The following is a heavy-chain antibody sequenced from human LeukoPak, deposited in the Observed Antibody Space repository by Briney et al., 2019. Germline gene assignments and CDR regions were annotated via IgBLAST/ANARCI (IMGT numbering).Heavy chain of an antibody. CDR1: GYAFTNYY. J-gene: IGHJ6*04. CDR2: ISPNSGGT. D-gene: IGHD3-10*01. Sequence: ASVKVSCKTSGYAFTNYYMHWVRQAPGQGLEWMGCISPNSGGTNYAQKFQGRVTMTRDTSINIAYMELSSLRSDDTAVYYCASSSDIYGSGSYFNSLGDVWGKGTTVSISS. V-gene: IGHV1-2*02. CDR3: ASSSDIYGSGSYFNSLGDV.